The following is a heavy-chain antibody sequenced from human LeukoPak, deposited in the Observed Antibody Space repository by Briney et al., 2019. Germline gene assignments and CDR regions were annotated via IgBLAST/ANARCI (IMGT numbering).Heavy chain of an antibody. V-gene: IGHV4-30-4*01. CDR2: IYYSGST. CDR3: ARTKRFSIVVVPAAMRERYGMDV. CDR1: GDSISSGDYY. D-gene: IGHD2-2*01. J-gene: IGHJ6*02. Sequence: PSETLSLTCTVSGDSISSGDYYWSWIRQPPGKGLEWIGYIYYSGSTYYNPSLKSRVTISVDTSKNQFSLKLSSVTAADTAVYYCARTKRFSIVVVPAAMRERYGMDVWGQGTTVTVSS.